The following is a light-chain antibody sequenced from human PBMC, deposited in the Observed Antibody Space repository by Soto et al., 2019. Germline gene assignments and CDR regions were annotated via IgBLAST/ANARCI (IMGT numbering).Light chain of an antibody. CDR2: GAS. V-gene: IGKV3D-15*01. J-gene: IGKJ4*01. CDR3: QQYDSWPLT. Sequence: EIVMTQSPATLSMSPGERATLSCRASQSVDSILAWYQQKPGQAPRLLIFGASTRATGIPARFSGSGSGTDFTLTISSLQSEDFGVYFCQQYDSWPLTFGGGTKVEIK. CDR1: QSVDSI.